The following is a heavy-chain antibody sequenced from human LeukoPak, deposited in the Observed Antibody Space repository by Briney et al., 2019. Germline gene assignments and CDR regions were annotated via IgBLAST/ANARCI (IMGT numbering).Heavy chain of an antibody. D-gene: IGHD6-19*01. CDR3: ARAIAVAGNWFDP. V-gene: IGHV4-39*01. CDR1: GGSISSSSYY. Sequence: PSDTLSLTCTVSGGSISSSSYYWGWIRQPPGKGLEWIGSIYYSGSTYYNPSLKSRVTISVDTSKNQFSLKLSSVTAADTAVYYCARAIAVAGNWFDPWGQGTLVTVSS. CDR2: IYYSGST. J-gene: IGHJ5*02.